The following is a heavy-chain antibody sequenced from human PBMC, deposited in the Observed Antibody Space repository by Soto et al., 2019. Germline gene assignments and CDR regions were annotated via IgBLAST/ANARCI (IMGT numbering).Heavy chain of an antibody. CDR3: ARDLSPEMVYLAGY. CDR1: GFTFSDYY. CDR2: ISSGSYTI. J-gene: IGHJ4*02. V-gene: IGHV3-11*01. D-gene: IGHD2-8*01. Sequence: GGSLRLSCAASGFTFSDYYMSWIRQAPGKGLEWISYISSGSYTIHYADSVKGRFTISRDNAKNSLYLQMNGLSAEDSAVYYCARDLSPEMVYLAGYWGQGTLVTVSS.